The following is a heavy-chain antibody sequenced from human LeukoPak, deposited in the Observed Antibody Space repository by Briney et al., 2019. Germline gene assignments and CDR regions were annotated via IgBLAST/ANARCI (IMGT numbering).Heavy chain of an antibody. D-gene: IGHD3-10*01. CDR2: MNPNSGNT. CDR1: GYTFTSYD. Sequence: ASAKVSCKASGYTFTSYDINWVRQATGQGLEWMGWMNPNSGNTGYAQKFQGRVTITTNTSTSTAYMELSGLRSEDTAVYYCARAGTYYYGSGSYYNPFDYWGQGTLVTVSS. J-gene: IGHJ4*02. V-gene: IGHV1-8*03. CDR3: ARAGTYYYGSGSYYNPFDY.